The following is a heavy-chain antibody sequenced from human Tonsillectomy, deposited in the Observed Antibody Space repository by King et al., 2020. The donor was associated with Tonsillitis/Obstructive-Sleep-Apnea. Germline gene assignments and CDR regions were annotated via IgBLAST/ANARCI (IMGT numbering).Heavy chain of an antibody. Sequence: VQLVESGGGLVQPGGSQRLSCAASGFTFSSYAMTWVRQAPGKGLEWVSSFCGSSDNTYYADAVKGRFSISRDNSKNTLYLQMNSLGAEDTAVYYCVKDRGSSCYSALDCWGQGTLVTVSS. J-gene: IGHJ4*02. CDR1: GFTFSSYA. D-gene: IGHD2-15*01. V-gene: IGHV3-23*04. CDR3: VKDRGSSCYSALDC. CDR2: FCGSSDNT.